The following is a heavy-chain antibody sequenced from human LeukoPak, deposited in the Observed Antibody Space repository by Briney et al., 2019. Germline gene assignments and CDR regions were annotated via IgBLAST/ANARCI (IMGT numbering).Heavy chain of an antibody. D-gene: IGHD3-9*01. Sequence: PSETLSLTCTVSGDSMSSRNSYWGWFRQPPGTGLEWIGSIYYSGITYYNPSLKSRVTISVDTSKNQFSLKLSSVTAADTAVYYCARHRSGLTPFDYWGQGTLVTVSS. CDR1: GDSMSSRNSY. V-gene: IGHV4-39*01. J-gene: IGHJ4*02. CDR3: ARHRSGLTPFDY. CDR2: IYYSGIT.